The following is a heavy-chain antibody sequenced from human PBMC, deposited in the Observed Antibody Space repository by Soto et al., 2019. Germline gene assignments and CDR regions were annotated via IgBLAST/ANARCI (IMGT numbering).Heavy chain of an antibody. CDR1: GFTFSSYA. V-gene: IGHV3-23*01. D-gene: IGHD3-22*01. CDR2: ISGSGGST. J-gene: IGHJ3*02. Sequence: GGSLRLSCAASGFTFSSYAMSWVRQAPGKGLDWVSAISGSGGSTYYADSVKGRFTISRDNSKNTLYLQMNSLRAEDTAVYYCAKSPYYYDSSGYYEYNAFDIWGQGTMVTVSS. CDR3: AKSPYYYDSSGYYEYNAFDI.